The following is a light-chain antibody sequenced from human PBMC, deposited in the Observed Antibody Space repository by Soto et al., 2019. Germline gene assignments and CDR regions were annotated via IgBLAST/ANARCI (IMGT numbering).Light chain of an antibody. J-gene: IGLJ2*01. CDR1: SSDVGSYSL. CDR2: EAN. CDR3: CSYAGSTTFVA. Sequence: QSVLTQPASVSGSPGQSITISCTGTSSDVGSYSLVSWYQQHPGKAPKLMIYEANKRPSGISDRFSGSKSGNTASLTISGLQAEDEADYYCCSYAGSTTFVAFGGGTKVTVL. V-gene: IGLV2-23*02.